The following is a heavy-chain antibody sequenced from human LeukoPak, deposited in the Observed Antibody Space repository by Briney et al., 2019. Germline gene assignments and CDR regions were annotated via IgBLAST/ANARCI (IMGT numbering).Heavy chain of an antibody. D-gene: IGHD3-16*01. J-gene: IGHJ5*02. CDR3: ARRGGTYNWFDP. V-gene: IGHV4-59*12. CDR2: IYYSGST. CDR1: GGSISSYY. Sequence: PSETLSLTCTVSGGSISSYYWSWIRQPPGKGLEWIGYIYYSGSTNYNPSLKSRVTISVDTSKNQFSLKLSSVTAANTAVYYCARRGGTYNWFDPWGQGTLVTVSS.